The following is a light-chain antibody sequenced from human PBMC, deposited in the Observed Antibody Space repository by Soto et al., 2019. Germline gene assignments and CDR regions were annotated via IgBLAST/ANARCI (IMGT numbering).Light chain of an antibody. Sequence: EIVLTQSPATLSLSPGERATLSCRASQNVRSNLAWYQQKPGQAPRLLIYDASNRATGIPARFSSSGSGTDFTLAIGSLEPEDFAVYYCQHRSNWPWTFGQGTKVEIK. CDR2: DAS. J-gene: IGKJ1*01. V-gene: IGKV3-11*01. CDR3: QHRSNWPWT. CDR1: QNVRSN.